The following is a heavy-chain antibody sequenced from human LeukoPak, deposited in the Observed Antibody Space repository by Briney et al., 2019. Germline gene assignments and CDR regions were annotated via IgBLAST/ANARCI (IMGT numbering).Heavy chain of an antibody. CDR1: EFTSSNYA. Sequence: GGSLRLSCATSEFTSSNYALHWIRQAPGKGLEWVAGISYDGSKKYSADSVEGRFTISRDNSKNTLYLQMNSLRAEDTAVYYCARDGSEPWLQWLSYAFDIWGQGTMVTVSS. CDR2: ISYDGSKK. CDR3: ARDGSEPWLQWLSYAFDI. J-gene: IGHJ3*02. V-gene: IGHV3-30*04. D-gene: IGHD5-24*01.